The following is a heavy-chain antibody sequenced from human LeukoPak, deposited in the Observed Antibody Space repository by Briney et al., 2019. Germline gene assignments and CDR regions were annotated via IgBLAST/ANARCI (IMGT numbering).Heavy chain of an antibody. CDR1: GFSVSSHG. CDR3: ARDIAARRFDY. CDR2: IWYDGSDK. J-gene: IGHJ4*02. V-gene: IGHV3-33*01. D-gene: IGHD6-6*01. Sequence: GGSLRLSCAASGFSVSSHGMLWARQAPGKGLEWVAVIWYDGSDKYYADSVKGRFTISRDNSKNTLYLQMNSLRAEDTAVYYCARDIAARRFDYWGQGTLVTVSS.